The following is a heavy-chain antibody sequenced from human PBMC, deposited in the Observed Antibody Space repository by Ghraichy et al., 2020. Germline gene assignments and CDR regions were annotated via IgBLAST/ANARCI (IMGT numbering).Heavy chain of an antibody. V-gene: IGHV4-31*03. Sequence: SETLSLTCTVSGGSISSGGYYWSWIRQHPGKGLEWIGYIYYSGSTYYNPSLKSRVTISVDTSKNQFSLKLSSVTAADTAVYYCARDRNTAMVPEGFDPWGQGTLVTVSS. CDR2: IYYSGST. D-gene: IGHD5-18*01. J-gene: IGHJ5*02. CDR3: ARDRNTAMVPEGFDP. CDR1: GGSISSGGYY.